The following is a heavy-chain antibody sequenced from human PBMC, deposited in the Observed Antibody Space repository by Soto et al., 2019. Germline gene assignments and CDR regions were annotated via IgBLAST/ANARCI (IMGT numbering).Heavy chain of an antibody. D-gene: IGHD6-13*01. CDR1: GFSISSAGYY. Sequence: PSETLSLTCPVSGFSISSAGYYWSWIRQHPGKGLEWIGYIYYSGSTHYNPSLKSRVTISVDTSENQFSLKLSSVTAADTAVYYCASEYSSSWYIGDYFYGMDVWGQGTTVTVSS. CDR3: ASEYSSSWYIGDYFYGMDV. CDR2: IYYSGST. V-gene: IGHV4-31*03. J-gene: IGHJ6*02.